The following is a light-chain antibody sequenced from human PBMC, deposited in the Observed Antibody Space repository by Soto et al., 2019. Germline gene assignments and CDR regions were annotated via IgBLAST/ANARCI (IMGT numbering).Light chain of an antibody. CDR1: QSISTF. V-gene: IGKV1-39*01. Sequence: DLQMTQSPSSLSASVGDRVTITCRASQSISTFLNWYQQKPGTAPKLLISATYTLQSGVPSRLSGSGSGTYFTLTISSLQPEDFATYFCQQGYSPPYTFGQGTKLEIK. CDR2: ATY. J-gene: IGKJ2*01. CDR3: QQGYSPPYT.